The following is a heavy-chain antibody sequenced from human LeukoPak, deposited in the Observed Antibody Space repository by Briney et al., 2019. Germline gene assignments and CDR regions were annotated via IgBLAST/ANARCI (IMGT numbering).Heavy chain of an antibody. J-gene: IGHJ4*02. CDR2: INGDGSGT. Sequence: GGSLRLSCAASGFTLNKYGVHWVRQAPGKGLVWVSRINGDGSGTSYADSVKGRFTISRDNAKNTLYLQMNSLRAEDTAVYYCARAPRELTGPHWGRGTLVTVSS. CDR1: GFTLNKYG. D-gene: IGHD3-10*01. CDR3: ARAPRELTGPH. V-gene: IGHV3-74*01.